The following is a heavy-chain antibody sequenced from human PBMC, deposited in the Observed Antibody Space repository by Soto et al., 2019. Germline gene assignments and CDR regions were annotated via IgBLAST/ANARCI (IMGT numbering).Heavy chain of an antibody. J-gene: IGHJ3*02. D-gene: IGHD3-3*01. CDR2: IRGSGGST. CDR3: AKDRYDFWSGYDAFDI. V-gene: IGHV3-23*01. Sequence: GGSLRLSCAASGFTFSSYAMSWVRQSPGKGLEWVSAIRGSGGSTYYADSVKGRFTISRENSKNTLYLQMNSIKAEDTALYYCAKDRYDFWSGYDAFDIWGQGTMVTVSS. CDR1: GFTFSSYA.